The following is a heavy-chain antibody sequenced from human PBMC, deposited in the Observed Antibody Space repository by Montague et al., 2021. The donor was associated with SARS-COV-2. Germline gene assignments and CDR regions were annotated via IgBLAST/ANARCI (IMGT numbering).Heavy chain of an antibody. J-gene: IGHJ4*02. Sequence: TLSLTCSVSGDSITCGDCYWTWIRQHPGKGLEWIVYIHDSGTAYCTPSLKSRLTISRDTSKNEFSLDLSSVTAADTAVYYCARGRYGGGNNYKGPDSWGPGVLGTVSS. CDR1: GDSITCGDCY. D-gene: IGHD3-10*01. CDR3: ARGRYGGGNNYKGPDS. CDR2: IHDSGTA. V-gene: IGHV4-31*03.